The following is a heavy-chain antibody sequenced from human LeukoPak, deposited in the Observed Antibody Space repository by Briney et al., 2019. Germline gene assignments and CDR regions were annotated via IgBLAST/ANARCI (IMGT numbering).Heavy chain of an antibody. CDR3: ARDLAARGNYYYYYMDV. V-gene: IGHV1-69*13. J-gene: IGHJ6*03. CDR1: GGTFSSYA. Sequence: ASVKVSCKAYGGTFSSYAISWVRQAPGQGLEWMGGIIPIFGTANYAQKFQGRVTITADESTSTAYMELSSLRSEDTAVYYCARDLAARGNYYYYYMDVWGKGTTVTVSS. D-gene: IGHD6-6*01. CDR2: IIPIFGTA.